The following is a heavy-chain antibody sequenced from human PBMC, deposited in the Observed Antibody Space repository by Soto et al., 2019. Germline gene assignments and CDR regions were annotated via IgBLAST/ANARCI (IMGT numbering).Heavy chain of an antibody. CDR1: GYTFTSYG. Sequence: GASVKVSCKASGYTFTSYGISWVRQAPGQGLEWMGWISAYNGNTNYAQKLQGRVTMTTDTSTSTAYMELRSLRSDDTAVYYCARDQGRYEYVWGSYRYTFDYWGQGTLVTVSS. D-gene: IGHD3-16*02. J-gene: IGHJ4*02. V-gene: IGHV1-18*01. CDR2: ISAYNGNT. CDR3: ARDQGRYEYVWGSYRYTFDY.